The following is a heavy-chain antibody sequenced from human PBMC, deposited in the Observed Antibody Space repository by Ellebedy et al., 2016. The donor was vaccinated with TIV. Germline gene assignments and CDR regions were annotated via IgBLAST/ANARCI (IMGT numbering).Heavy chain of an antibody. CDR3: ARAQIDSSGDYYGMDV. Sequence: ASVQVSCXASGYTFTSYYMHWVRQAPGQGLEWMGIINPSGGSTSYAQKFQGRVTMTRDTSTSTVYMELSSLRSEDTAVYYCARAQIDSSGDYYGMDVWGQGTTVTVSS. V-gene: IGHV1-46*01. CDR1: GYTFTSYY. D-gene: IGHD3-22*01. CDR2: INPSGGST. J-gene: IGHJ6*02.